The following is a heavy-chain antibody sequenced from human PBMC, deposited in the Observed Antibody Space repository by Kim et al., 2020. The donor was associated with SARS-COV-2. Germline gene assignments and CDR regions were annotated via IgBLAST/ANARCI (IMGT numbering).Heavy chain of an antibody. J-gene: IGHJ4*02. CDR3: ARDCSGGSCYEFDY. V-gene: IGHV3-48*02. Sequence: ADSVKGRFTISRDNAKNSLYLQMNSLRDEDTAVYYCARDCSGGSCYEFDYWGQGTLVTVSS. D-gene: IGHD2-15*01.